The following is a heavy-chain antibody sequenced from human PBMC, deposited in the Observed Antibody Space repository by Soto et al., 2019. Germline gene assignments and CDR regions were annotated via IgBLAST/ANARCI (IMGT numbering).Heavy chain of an antibody. J-gene: IGHJ4*02. CDR2: IYYSGST. CDR1: GGSISSYY. Sequence: PSETLSLTCTVSGGSISSYYWSWIRQPPGKRLEWIGYIYYSGSTNYNPSLKSRVTISVDTSKNQFSLKLSSVTAADTAVYYCARGIQLWTITYYFDYWGQGTLVTVSS. CDR3: ARGIQLWTITYYFDY. D-gene: IGHD5-18*01. V-gene: IGHV4-59*01.